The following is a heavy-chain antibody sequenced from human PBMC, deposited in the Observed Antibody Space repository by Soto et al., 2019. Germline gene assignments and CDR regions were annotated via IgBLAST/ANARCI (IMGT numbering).Heavy chain of an antibody. J-gene: IGHJ5*02. D-gene: IGHD6-13*01. CDR1: GFTFSSYS. CDR3: AREGSSWYSLNWFDP. V-gene: IGHV3-48*01. CDR2: ISSSSSTI. Sequence: PGGSLRLSCAASGFTFSSYSMNWVRQAPGKGLEWLSYISSSSSTIYYADSVKGRFTISRDNAKNSLYLQMNSLRAEDTAVYYYAREGSSWYSLNWFDPWGQGTLVTVSS.